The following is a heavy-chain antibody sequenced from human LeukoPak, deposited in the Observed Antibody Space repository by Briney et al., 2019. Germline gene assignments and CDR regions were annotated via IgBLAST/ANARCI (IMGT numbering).Heavy chain of an antibody. CDR2: INHSGST. D-gene: IGHD6-13*01. J-gene: IGHJ2*01. V-gene: IGHV4-34*01. Sequence: SETLSLTCAVSGGSISSGGYSWSWIRQPPGKGLEWIGEINHSGSTNYNPSLKSRVTISVDTSKNQFSLKLSSVTAADTAVYYCARETRERIAAAGTPWRYFDLWGRGTLVTVSS. CDR3: ARETRERIAAAGTPWRYFDL. CDR1: GGSISSGGYS.